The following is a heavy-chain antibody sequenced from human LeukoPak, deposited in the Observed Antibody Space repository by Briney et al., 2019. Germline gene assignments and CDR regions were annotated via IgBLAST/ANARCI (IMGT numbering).Heavy chain of an antibody. Sequence: GGSLRLSCAASGFTFSSYGIHWVRQAPGKGLEWVTFIRYDGSNKYYADSVKGRFTISRDNSKNTVYLQMNSLRAEDTAVYYCAKTGRSSWGFFDYCGQGTLVTVSS. V-gene: IGHV3-30*02. CDR3: AKTGRSSWGFFDY. CDR2: IRYDGSNK. D-gene: IGHD6-13*01. J-gene: IGHJ4*02. CDR1: GFTFSSYG.